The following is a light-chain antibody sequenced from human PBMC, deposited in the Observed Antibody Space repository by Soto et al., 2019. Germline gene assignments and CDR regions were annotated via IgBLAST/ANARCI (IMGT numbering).Light chain of an antibody. V-gene: IGLV1-40*01. CDR3: QSYDSSLSVVV. J-gene: IGLJ2*01. CDR1: RSNIGAGYD. CDR2: GNN. Sequence: QAVVTQPPSVSGAPGQRVTISCTGSRSNIGAGYDVHWYQQLPGTAPKLLIFGNNNRPSGVPDRFSGSNSGTSASLAITGLQAEDEADYYCQSYDSSLSVVVFGGGTKLTVL.